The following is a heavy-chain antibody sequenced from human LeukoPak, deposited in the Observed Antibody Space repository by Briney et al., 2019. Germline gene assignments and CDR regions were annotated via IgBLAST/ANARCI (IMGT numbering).Heavy chain of an antibody. CDR3: ARGLLLGYSSSSPVY. D-gene: IGHD6-13*01. Sequence: ASVKVSFKASRYTFTGYYMHWMRQAPGQGLEWMGRINPNSGGTNYAQKFQGRVTMTRDTSISTAYMELSRLRSDDTAVYYCARGLLLGYSSSSPVYWGQGTLVTVSS. CDR1: RYTFTGYY. V-gene: IGHV1-2*06. CDR2: INPNSGGT. J-gene: IGHJ4*02.